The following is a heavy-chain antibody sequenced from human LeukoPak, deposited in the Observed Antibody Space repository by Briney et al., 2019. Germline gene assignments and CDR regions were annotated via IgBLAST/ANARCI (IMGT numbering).Heavy chain of an antibody. V-gene: IGHV3-23*01. CDR1: GFTFSSSA. Sequence: PGGSLRLSCAASGFTFSSSAMSWVRRAPGKGLEWVSGISGSGGRTYYADSVKGRFTISRDNSKNTLYLQMNSLRAEDTAVYYCAKGYCRGISCYSDYWGQGTLVTVSS. D-gene: IGHD2-2*02. CDR3: AKGYCRGISCYSDY. CDR2: ISGSGGRT. J-gene: IGHJ4*02.